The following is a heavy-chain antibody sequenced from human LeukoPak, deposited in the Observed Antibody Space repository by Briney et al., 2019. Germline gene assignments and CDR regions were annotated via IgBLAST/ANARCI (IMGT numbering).Heavy chain of an antibody. D-gene: IGHD3-3*01. CDR2: IYYSGST. Sequence: PSETLSLTCTVSGGSISSSSYYWGWIRQPPGKGLEWIGSIYYSGSTYYNPSLKSRVTISVDTSKNQFSLKLSSVTAADTAVYYCAREGYHDFWSGYPSLDAFDIWGQGTMVTVSS. V-gene: IGHV4-39*02. J-gene: IGHJ3*02. CDR1: GGSISSSSYY. CDR3: AREGYHDFWSGYPSLDAFDI.